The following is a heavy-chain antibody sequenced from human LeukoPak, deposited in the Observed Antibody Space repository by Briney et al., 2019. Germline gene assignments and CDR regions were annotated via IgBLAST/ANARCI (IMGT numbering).Heavy chain of an antibody. V-gene: IGHV3-30*02. Sequence: GGSLRLSCSASGFIFSNYAMNWVRRAPGKGLEWVAFIRHDGSIKYYADSVRGRFTISRDNSKNTLYLQMNSLRAEDTAVYYCAKDLIGIAASYPYDYWGQGTLVTVSS. CDR3: AKDLIGIAASYPYDY. D-gene: IGHD6-13*01. CDR1: GFIFSNYA. J-gene: IGHJ4*02. CDR2: IRHDGSIK.